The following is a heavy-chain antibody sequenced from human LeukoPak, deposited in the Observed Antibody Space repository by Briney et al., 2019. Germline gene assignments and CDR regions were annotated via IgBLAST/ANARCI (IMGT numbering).Heavy chain of an antibody. J-gene: IGHJ3*02. Sequence: ASVKVSCKASGYTFSSYVMNWVRQAPGQGLEWMGWINTNTGIPTYAQGLTGRFVFSLDTSVTTAYLLISSLKAEDTAVYYCAREYYDILTGQGDAFDIWGQGTMVTVSS. CDR2: INTNTGIP. D-gene: IGHD3-9*01. CDR3: AREYYDILTGQGDAFDI. CDR1: GYTFSSYV. V-gene: IGHV7-4-1*02.